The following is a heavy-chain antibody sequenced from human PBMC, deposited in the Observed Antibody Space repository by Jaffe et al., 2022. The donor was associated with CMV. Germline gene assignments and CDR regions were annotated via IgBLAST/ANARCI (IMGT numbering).Heavy chain of an antibody. CDR1: GFTFSSYG. Sequence: QVQLVESGGGVVQPGRSLRLSCAASGFTFSSYGMHWVRQAPGKGLEWVAVIWYDGSNKYYADSVKGRFTISRDNSKNTLYLQMNSLRAEDTAVYYCARDSVFWSGYYNPTDYYMDVWGKGTTVTVSS. V-gene: IGHV3-33*08. CDR3: ARDSVFWSGYYNPTDYYMDV. J-gene: IGHJ6*03. CDR2: IWYDGSNK. D-gene: IGHD3-3*01.